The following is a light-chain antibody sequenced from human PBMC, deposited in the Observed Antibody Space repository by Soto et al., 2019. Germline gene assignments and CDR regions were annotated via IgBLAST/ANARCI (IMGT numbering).Light chain of an antibody. V-gene: IGKV1-5*03. CDR3: QQYKTYPRT. J-gene: IGKJ1*01. CDR1: QTISSW. CDR2: KAS. Sequence: DIQMTQSPSTLSASVGDRVTITCRARQTISSWLAWYQQKPGKAPKLLIYKASSLESGVPSRFSGSGSGTEFTLSISSLQPDDFATYHCQQYKTYPRTFGQGTKVEIK.